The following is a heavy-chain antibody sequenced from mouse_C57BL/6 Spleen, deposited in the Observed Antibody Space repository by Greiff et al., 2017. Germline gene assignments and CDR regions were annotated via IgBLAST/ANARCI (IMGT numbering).Heavy chain of an antibody. CDR1: GYTFTSSW. D-gene: IGHD3-3*01. J-gene: IGHJ1*03. CDR3: ARGDSGYWYCDV. CDR2: IDPSDSET. Sequence: QVQLQQPGAELVRPGSSVKLSCKASGYTFTSSWMHWVKQRPIQGLEWIGNIDPSDSETHYNQRFKDKATLTVDKSSSTAYMQLSSLTSEDSAVYYCARGDSGYWYCDVWGTGTTVTVAS. V-gene: IGHV1-52*01.